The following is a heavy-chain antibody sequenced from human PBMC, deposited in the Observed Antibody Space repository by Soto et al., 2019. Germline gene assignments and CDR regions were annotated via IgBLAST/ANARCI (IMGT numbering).Heavy chain of an antibody. CDR3: ARSRGITGAEDYYYGMDV. D-gene: IGHD1-20*01. J-gene: IGHJ6*02. CDR1: GYTFTSYY. CDR2: INPSGGST. Sequence: ASVKVSCKASGYTFTSYYMHWVRQAPGQGLEWMGIINPSGGSTSYAQKFQGRVTMTRGTSTSTVYMELSSLRSEDTAVYYCARSRGITGAEDYYYGMDVWGQGTTVTSP. V-gene: IGHV1-46*01.